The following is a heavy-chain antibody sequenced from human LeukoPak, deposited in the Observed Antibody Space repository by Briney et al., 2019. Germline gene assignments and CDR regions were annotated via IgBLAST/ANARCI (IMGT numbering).Heavy chain of an antibody. CDR3: AKDHHSGSYHDY. CDR2: IIGSGGST. Sequence: TGGSLRLSCAASGFTFSRYAMSWVRQAPGKGLEWVSAIIGSGGSTYYADSVKGRFTMSRDNSKNTLYLQMNSLRAEDTAVYYCAKDHHSGSYHDYWGQGTLVTVSS. D-gene: IGHD1-26*01. CDR1: GFTFSRYA. V-gene: IGHV3-23*01. J-gene: IGHJ4*02.